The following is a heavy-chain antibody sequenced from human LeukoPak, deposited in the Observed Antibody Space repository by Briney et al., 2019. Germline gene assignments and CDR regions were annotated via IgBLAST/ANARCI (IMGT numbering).Heavy chain of an antibody. CDR2: INHSGST. Sequence: SETLSLTCTVSGGSVSGYYWSWIRQPPGKGLEWIGEINHSGSTNYNPSLKSRVTISVDTSKNQFSLKLSSVTAADTAVYYCARSEYSSSYPPDYWGQGTLVTVSS. D-gene: IGHD6-6*01. V-gene: IGHV4-34*01. CDR1: GGSVSGYY. CDR3: ARSEYSSSYPPDY. J-gene: IGHJ4*02.